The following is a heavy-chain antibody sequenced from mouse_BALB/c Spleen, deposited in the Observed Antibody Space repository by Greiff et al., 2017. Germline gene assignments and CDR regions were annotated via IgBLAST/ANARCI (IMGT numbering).Heavy chain of an antibody. CDR2: ISSGGSYT. J-gene: IGHJ2*01. Sequence: EVHLVESGGGLVKPGGSLKLSCAASGFTFSSYTMSWVRQTPEKRLEWVATISSGGSYTYYPDSVKGRFTISRDNAKNTLYLQMSSLKSEDTAMYYCTRGGFLRSEYYFDYWGQGTTLTVSS. CDR1: GFTFSSYT. V-gene: IGHV5-6-4*01. D-gene: IGHD1-1*01. CDR3: TRGGFLRSEYYFDY.